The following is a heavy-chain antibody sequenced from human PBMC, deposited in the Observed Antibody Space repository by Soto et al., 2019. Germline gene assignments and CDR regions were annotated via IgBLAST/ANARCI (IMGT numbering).Heavy chain of an antibody. V-gene: IGHV3-64*04. D-gene: IGHD6-19*01. CDR2: ISSDGDIT. CDR3: ARYSSAFYGMDV. CDR1: GFTFSEYS. Sequence: VGSLRLSCSASGFTFSEYSMHWVRQAPGKGLQYVSTISSDGDITYYADSVKGRFTISRDNSKNTLYLQMNSLRAEDTAVYYCARYSSAFYGMDVWGQGTTVTVSS. J-gene: IGHJ6*02.